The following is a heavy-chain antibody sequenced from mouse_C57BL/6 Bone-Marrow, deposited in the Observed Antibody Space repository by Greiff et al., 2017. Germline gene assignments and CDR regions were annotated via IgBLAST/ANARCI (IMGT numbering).Heavy chain of an antibody. V-gene: IGHV1-59*01. CDR1: GYTFTSYW. CDR3: ARDNYYGTWYYYVDY. CDR2: IDPSDSYT. Sequence: QVQLQQPGAELVRPGTSVKLSCKASGYTFTSYWMHWVKQRPGQGLEWIGVIDPSDSYTNSNQKFKGKATLTVDTSSSTAYMQRSSLTSEDSAVYYCARDNYYGTWYYYVDYWGQGTTLTVSS. D-gene: IGHD1-1*01. J-gene: IGHJ2*01.